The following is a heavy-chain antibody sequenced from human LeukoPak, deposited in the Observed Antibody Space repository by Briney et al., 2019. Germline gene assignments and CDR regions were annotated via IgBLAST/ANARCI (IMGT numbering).Heavy chain of an antibody. Sequence: PGGSLRLSCAASGFTFSDYYMSWLRQAPGKGLEWVSYITSGGSTIYYADSVKGRFTISRDNAKNSLYLQMNSLRAEDTADYYCARAVGYSGYSDYWGQGTLVTVSS. V-gene: IGHV3-11*04. D-gene: IGHD5-12*01. CDR3: ARAVGYSGYSDY. CDR2: ITSGGSTI. CDR1: GFTFSDYY. J-gene: IGHJ4*02.